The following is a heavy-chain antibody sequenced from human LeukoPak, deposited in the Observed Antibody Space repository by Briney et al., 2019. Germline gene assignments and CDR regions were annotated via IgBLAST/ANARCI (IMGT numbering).Heavy chain of an antibody. J-gene: IGHJ4*02. CDR2: INHRGST. Sequence: SETLSLTCAVYGGSFSGYYWSWIRQPPGKGLEWIGEINHRGSTNYNPSLKSRVTISVDTSRNRFSLELSAVTAADTAVYYCARVGYCGDDCYPLDSWGQGTLTTISS. V-gene: IGHV4-34*01. CDR3: ARVGYCGDDCYPLDS. D-gene: IGHD2-21*02. CDR1: GGSFSGYY.